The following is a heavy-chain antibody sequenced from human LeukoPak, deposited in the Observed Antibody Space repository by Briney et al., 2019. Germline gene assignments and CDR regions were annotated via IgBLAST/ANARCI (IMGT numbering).Heavy chain of an antibody. J-gene: IGHJ6*03. Sequence: GGSLRLSCAASEFTFTSYEMNWFRQAPGKGLEWVAYISSSGSTIYYADSVKGRFTISRDNSKNTLYLQMNSLRAEDTAVYYCARDRTTVTTGGNYYYYMDVWGKGTTVTVSS. CDR3: ARDRTTVTTGGNYYYYMDV. V-gene: IGHV3-48*03. CDR2: ISSSGSTI. CDR1: EFTFTSYE. D-gene: IGHD4-17*01.